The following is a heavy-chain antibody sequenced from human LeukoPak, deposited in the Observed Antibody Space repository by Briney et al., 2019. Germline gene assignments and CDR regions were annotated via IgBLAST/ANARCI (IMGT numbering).Heavy chain of an antibody. J-gene: IGHJ6*03. CDR3: AKGYGADAVPYYYYYMDV. V-gene: IGHV3-33*06. D-gene: IGHD4/OR15-4a*01. CDR2: IWYDGSNK. Sequence: PGGYLRLSCAASGFTFSSYGMHWVRQAPGKGLEWVAVIWYDGSNKYYADSVKGRFTISRDNSKNTLYLQMNSLRAEDTAVYYCAKGYGADAVPYYYYYMDVWGKGTTVTVSS. CDR1: GFTFSSYG.